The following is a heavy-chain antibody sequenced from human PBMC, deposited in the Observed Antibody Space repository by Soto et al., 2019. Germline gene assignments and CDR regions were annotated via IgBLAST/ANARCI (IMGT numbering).Heavy chain of an antibody. CDR3: ARAYDFWSGYFDY. J-gene: IGHJ4*02. CDR1: GFTVSSNY. V-gene: IGHV3-53*01. Sequence: PGGSLRLSCAASGFTVSSNYMSWVRQAPGKGLEWVSVIYSGGSTYYADSVKGRFTISRDNSKNTLYLQMNSLRAEDTAVYYCARAYDFWSGYFDYWGQGTLVTAPQ. D-gene: IGHD3-3*01. CDR2: IYSGGST.